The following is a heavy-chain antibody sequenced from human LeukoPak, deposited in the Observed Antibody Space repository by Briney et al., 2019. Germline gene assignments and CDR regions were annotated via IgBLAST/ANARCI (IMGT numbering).Heavy chain of an antibody. CDR1: GGSISSGGYY. CDR2: IYHSGST. CDR3: ARAEDWGTVDY. D-gene: IGHD7-27*01. Sequence: PSETLSLTCTVSGGSISSGGYYWSWIRQPPGKGLERIGYIYHSGSTYYNPSLKSRVTISVDRSKNQFSLKLSSVTAADTAVYYCARAEDWGTVDYWGQGTLVTVSS. J-gene: IGHJ4*02. V-gene: IGHV4-30-2*01.